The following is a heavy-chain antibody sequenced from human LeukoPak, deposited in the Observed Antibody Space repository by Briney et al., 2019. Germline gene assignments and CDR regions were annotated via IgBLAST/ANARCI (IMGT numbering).Heavy chain of an antibody. CDR3: TRGRSSSWYVEWFEP. CDR1: GSSTSGYN. D-gene: IGHD6-13*01. J-gene: IGHJ5*02. CDR2: IYNSEGT. Sequence: SSTQALTCSAAGSSTSGYNWSWIQQPAGKRLEWIGRIYNSEGTNYNPSLKSRVTMSADTSNNPSSLKLSSVTAADTAVYYCTRGRSSSWYVEWFEPWGQGTLVSVSS. V-gene: IGHV4-4*07.